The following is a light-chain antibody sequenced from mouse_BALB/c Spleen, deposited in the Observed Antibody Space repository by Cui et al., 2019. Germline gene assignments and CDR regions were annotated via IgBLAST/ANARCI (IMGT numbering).Light chain of an antibody. Sequence: QIVLTQSPALMSASPGEKVTMTCSAKPWIYLTSNLASGVPARFSGSGSGTSYSLTISSMEAEDAATYYCQQWSSNPLTFGAGTKLELK. CDR3: QQWSSNPLT. V-gene: IGKV4-68*01. CDR2: LTS. J-gene: IGKJ5*01.